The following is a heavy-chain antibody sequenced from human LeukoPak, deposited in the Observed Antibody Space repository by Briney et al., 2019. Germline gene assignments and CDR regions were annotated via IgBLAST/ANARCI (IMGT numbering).Heavy chain of an antibody. CDR1: GFTFSTYE. CDR3: ARAADYYDSSGYQYYFDY. J-gene: IGHJ4*02. Sequence: GGSLRLSCAASGFTFSTYEMNWVRQAPGKGLEWVSYISSRGSTIYYADSVKGRFTISRDNAKNSLYLQMNSLRAEDTAVYYCARAADYYDSSGYQYYFDYWGQGTLVTVSS. D-gene: IGHD3-22*01. CDR2: ISSRGSTI. V-gene: IGHV3-48*03.